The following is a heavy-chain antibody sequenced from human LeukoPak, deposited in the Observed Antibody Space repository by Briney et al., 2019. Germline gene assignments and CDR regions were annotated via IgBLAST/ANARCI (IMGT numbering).Heavy chain of an antibody. CDR2: TNHSVSP. J-gene: IGHJ4*02. CDR1: GGSFSCYY. D-gene: IGHD3-10*01. Sequence: SETLSLSCAGYGGSFSCYYWSWIRRPPGKGVGWIGETNHSVSPHSTPSIKSRVTLSVDTSQHQFSLKLSSVTAADTAVYYCARARTRGIIPLPFDYWGQGTLVTVSS. CDR3: ARARTRGIIPLPFDY. V-gene: IGHV4-34*01.